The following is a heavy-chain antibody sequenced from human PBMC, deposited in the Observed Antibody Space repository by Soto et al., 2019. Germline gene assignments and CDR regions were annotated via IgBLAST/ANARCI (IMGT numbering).Heavy chain of an antibody. D-gene: IGHD3-16*01. Sequence: QVQLQESGPGLAKPSETLSLTCSISGASISDYQWNWIRQPPVKGLEWIGYIYYSGRTNYHSPLKIRLTRSLDTATRQFSLRLTSVSGADRAVYLCASMRCLGEISPYLDYWGQGALVTVSS. CDR2: IYYSGRT. CDR3: ASMRCLGEISPYLDY. CDR1: GASISDYQ. V-gene: IGHV4-59*01. J-gene: IGHJ4*02.